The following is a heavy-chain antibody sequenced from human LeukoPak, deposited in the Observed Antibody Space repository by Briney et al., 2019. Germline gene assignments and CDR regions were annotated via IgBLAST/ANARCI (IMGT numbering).Heavy chain of an antibody. Sequence: GGSLRLSCAASGLTVSSNYMSWVRQAPGKGLEWVSGINSGGSTSYTDTVKGRFTISRDNSKNTLYLQMNSLRAEDTAVYYCARTWGYRFDPWGQGTLVTVSS. D-gene: IGHD3-16*01. J-gene: IGHJ5*02. CDR3: ARTWGYRFDP. V-gene: IGHV3-53*01. CDR1: GLTVSSNY. CDR2: INSGGST.